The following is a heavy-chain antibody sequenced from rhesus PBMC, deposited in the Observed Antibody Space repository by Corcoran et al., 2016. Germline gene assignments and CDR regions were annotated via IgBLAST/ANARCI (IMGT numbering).Heavy chain of an antibody. Sequence: QVTLKESGPALVKPTQPLTLTCTFSGFSIRTTGPGVGWIRQPPGQALEWRARIYWNDNKYYSTSLKSRLTISKDTSKNQVVLTMTNMDPVDTATYYCARVRPPTVATFAFSYWGQGVLVTVSS. D-gene: IGHD4-29*01. J-gene: IGHJ4*01. CDR2: IYWNDNK. V-gene: IGHV2-95*01. CDR1: GFSIRTTGPG. CDR3: ARVRPPTVATFAFSY.